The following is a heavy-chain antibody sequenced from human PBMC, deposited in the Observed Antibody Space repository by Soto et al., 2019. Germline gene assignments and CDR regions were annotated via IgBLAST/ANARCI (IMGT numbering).Heavy chain of an antibody. J-gene: IGHJ4*02. Sequence: PGGSLRLSCAASGFTFTTYGFHWVRQAPGKGLEWVGVIWSHGRNQDCGDSLKGRVSISRDDSKNTVYLQMNSLRAEDTAVYYCARTAARDLIQLEPYYFDYWGQGTLVTVSS. D-gene: IGHD5-18*01. V-gene: IGHV3-33*03. CDR2: IWSHGRNQ. CDR3: ARTAARDLIQLEPYYFDY. CDR1: GFTFTTYG.